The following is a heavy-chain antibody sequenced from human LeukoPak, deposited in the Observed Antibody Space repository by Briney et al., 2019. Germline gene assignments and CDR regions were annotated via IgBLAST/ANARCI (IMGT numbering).Heavy chain of an antibody. J-gene: IGHJ4*02. Sequence: SETLSLTCAVSGDSIRSRDYYWAWIRQPPGRGLEWIGTIYYSGNTYYSPSLKSRVTISVDASKSLFSLKLSSVTAADTAVYYCARSICSSTSCYTGDDYWGQGTLVTVSS. CDR3: ARSICSSTSCYTGDDY. CDR2: IYYSGNT. CDR1: GDSIRSRDYY. V-gene: IGHV4-39*02. D-gene: IGHD2-2*02.